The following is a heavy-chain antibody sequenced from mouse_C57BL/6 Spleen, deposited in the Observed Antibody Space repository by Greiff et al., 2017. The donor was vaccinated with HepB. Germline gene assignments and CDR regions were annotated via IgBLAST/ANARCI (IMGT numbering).Heavy chain of an antibody. J-gene: IGHJ4*01. CDR3: AKAFITTVVATGAMDY. Sequence: EVQVVESGGGLVKPGGSLKLSCAASGFTFSDYGMHWVRQAPEKGLEWVAYISSGSSTIYYADTVKGRFTISRDNAKNTLFLQMTSLRSEDTAMYYCAKAFITTVVATGAMDYWGQGTSVTVSS. CDR1: GFTFSDYG. V-gene: IGHV5-17*01. D-gene: IGHD1-1*01. CDR2: ISSGSSTI.